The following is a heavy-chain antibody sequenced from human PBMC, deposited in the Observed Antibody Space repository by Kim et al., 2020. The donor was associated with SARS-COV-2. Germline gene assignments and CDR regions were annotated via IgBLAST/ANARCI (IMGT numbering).Heavy chain of an antibody. Sequence: SETLSLTCTVSGGSISSGGYYWSWIRQHPGKGLEWIGYIYYSGSTYYNPSLKSRVTISVDTSKNQFSLKLSSVTAADTAVYYCAREEFLGVEMATIDRWGQGTLVTVSS. D-gene: IGHD5-12*01. J-gene: IGHJ4*02. CDR3: AREEFLGVEMATIDR. V-gene: IGHV4-31*03. CDR1: GGSISSGGYY. CDR2: IYYSGST.